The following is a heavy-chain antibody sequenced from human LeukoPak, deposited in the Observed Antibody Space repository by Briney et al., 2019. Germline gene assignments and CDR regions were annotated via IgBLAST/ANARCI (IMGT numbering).Heavy chain of an antibody. V-gene: IGHV3-11*05. J-gene: IGHJ6*02. CDR2: ITSSSSYT. CDR1: GFTVSSNY. CDR3: ARGPKGYYGMDV. Sequence: TGGSLRLSCAASGFTVSSNYMSWVRQAPGKGLEWVSSITSSSSYTNYADSVKGRFTISRDNAKNSLYLQMNSLRAEDTAVYYCARGPKGYYGMDVWGQGTTVTVSS.